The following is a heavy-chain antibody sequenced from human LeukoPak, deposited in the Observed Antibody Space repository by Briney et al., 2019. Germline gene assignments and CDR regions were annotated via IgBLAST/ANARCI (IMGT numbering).Heavy chain of an antibody. D-gene: IGHD5-24*01. J-gene: IGHJ3*02. CDR2: INPNSGGT. V-gene: IGHV1-2*02. Sequence: ASVKVSCKASRYTFTGYYMHWVRQAPGQGLEWMGWINPNSGGTNYAQKFQGRVTMTRDTSISTAYMELSRLRSDDTAVYYCARDGYNGVNDAFDIWGQGTMVTVSS. CDR1: RYTFTGYY. CDR3: ARDGYNGVNDAFDI.